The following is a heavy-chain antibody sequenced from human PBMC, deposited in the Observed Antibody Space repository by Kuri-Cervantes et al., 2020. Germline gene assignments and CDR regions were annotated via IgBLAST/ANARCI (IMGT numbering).Heavy chain of an antibody. D-gene: IGHD3-10*01. CDR2: IIPIFGTA. CDR1: GYTFTSYG. V-gene: IGHV1-69*13. Sequence: SVKVSCKASGYTFTSYGISWVRQAPGQGLEWMGWIIPIFGTANYAQKFQGRVTITADESTSTAYMELSGLRSEDTAVYYCASRTYYYGSGSSYGMDVWGQGTTVTVSS. CDR3: ASRTYYYGSGSSYGMDV. J-gene: IGHJ6*02.